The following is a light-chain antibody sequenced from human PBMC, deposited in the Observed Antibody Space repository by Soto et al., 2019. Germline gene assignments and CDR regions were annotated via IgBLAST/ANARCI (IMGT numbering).Light chain of an antibody. J-gene: IGLJ2*01. CDR1: SGYSKYK. CDR2: VGTGGIVG. V-gene: IGLV9-49*01. CDR3: GADHGSGSNFFVV. Sequence: QSVLTQPPSASASLGASVTLTCTLSSGYSKYKVDWYQQRPGKGPRFVMRVGTGGIVGSKGDGIPDRFSVLGSGLNRYLTIKNIQEEDESDYHCGADHGSGSNFFVVFGGGTQLTVL.